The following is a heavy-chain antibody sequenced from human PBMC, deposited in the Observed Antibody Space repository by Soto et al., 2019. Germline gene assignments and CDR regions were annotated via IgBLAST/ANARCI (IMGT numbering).Heavy chain of an antibody. CDR2: INHSGST. Sequence: QVQLQQWGAGLLKPSETLSLTCAVYGGSFSGYYWSWIRQPPGKGLEWIGEINHSGSTNYNPSLKSRVTISVDTSTNQFSLKLSSVTAADTAVYYCARVGRITIFGVVIEYYYYYMDVWGKGTTVTVSS. CDR1: GGSFSGYY. J-gene: IGHJ6*03. CDR3: ARVGRITIFGVVIEYYYYYMDV. V-gene: IGHV4-34*01. D-gene: IGHD3-3*01.